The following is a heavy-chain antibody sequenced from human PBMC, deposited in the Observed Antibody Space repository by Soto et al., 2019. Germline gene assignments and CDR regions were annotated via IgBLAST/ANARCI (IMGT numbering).Heavy chain of an antibody. D-gene: IGHD2-15*01. J-gene: IGHJ4*02. CDR2: IVVGSGNT. Sequence: SVKVSCKASGYTFTSYYMHWVRQARGQRLEWIGWIVVGSGNTNYAQKFQERVTITRDMSTSTAYMELSSLRSEDTAVYYCAAWEGYCSGGSCKPFDYWGQGTLVTVSS. CDR1: GYTFTSYY. CDR3: AAWEGYCSGGSCKPFDY. V-gene: IGHV1-58*02.